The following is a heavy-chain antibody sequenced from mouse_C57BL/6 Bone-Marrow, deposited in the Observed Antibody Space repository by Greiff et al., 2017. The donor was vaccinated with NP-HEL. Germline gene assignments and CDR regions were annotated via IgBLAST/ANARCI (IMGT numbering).Heavy chain of an antibody. Sequence: DVQLQQSGPELVKPGASVKISCTASGYTFNDDYMNWVKQSHGKSLEWIVDINPNNGGTSYTTKFKGKATLTVYKSSSTAYMERRSLTSEDSAVYYCALYYGSSASYAMDYWGQGTSVTVSS. CDR3: ALYYGSSASYAMDY. J-gene: IGHJ4*01. V-gene: IGHV1-26*01. CDR2: INPNNGGT. D-gene: IGHD1-1*01. CDR1: GYTFNDDY.